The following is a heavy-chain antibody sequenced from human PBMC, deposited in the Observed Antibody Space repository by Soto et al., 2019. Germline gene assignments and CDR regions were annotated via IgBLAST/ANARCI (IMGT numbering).Heavy chain of an antibody. CDR1: GYSFTDYW. J-gene: IGHJ6*02. CDR2: IDPGDSET. Sequence: GESLKISCKASGYSFTDYWIGWVRQMPGKGLEWMGIIDPGDSETRYSPSFQGQVSISADKSVNIAYLQWGSLRASDTAMYYCARQNSGWFGMDVWAQGTTVTVSS. V-gene: IGHV5-51*01. CDR3: ARQNSGWFGMDV. D-gene: IGHD6-19*01.